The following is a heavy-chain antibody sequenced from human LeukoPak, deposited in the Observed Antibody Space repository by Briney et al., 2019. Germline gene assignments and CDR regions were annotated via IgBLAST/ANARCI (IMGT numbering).Heavy chain of an antibody. J-gene: IGHJ4*02. D-gene: IGHD2-2*01. V-gene: IGHV1-8*01. CDR1: GYTFTSYD. CDR2: MNPNSGNT. Sequence: ASVKVSCKASGYTFTSYDINWVRQATGQGLEWMGWMNPNSGNTGYAQKFQGRVTMTRNTSISTAYMELSSLRAEDTAVYYCARENEGYCRNANCPNHFDFWGQGTLVTVSS. CDR3: ARENEGYCRNANCPNHFDF.